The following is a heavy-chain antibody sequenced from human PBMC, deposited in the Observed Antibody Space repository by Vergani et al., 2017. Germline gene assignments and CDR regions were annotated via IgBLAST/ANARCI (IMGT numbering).Heavy chain of an antibody. CDR2: IYYSGST. D-gene: IGHD3-10*01. CDR3: ARHSSAYYYGSGDIYYFDY. Sequence: QLQLQESGPGLVKPSETPSLTCTVSGGSISSSSYYWGWIRQPPGKGLEWIGSIYYSGSTYYNPSLKSRVTISVDTSKNQFSLKLSSVTAADTAVYYCARHSSAYYYGSGDIYYFDYWGQGTLVTVSS. V-gene: IGHV4-39*01. CDR1: GGSISSSSYY. J-gene: IGHJ4*02.